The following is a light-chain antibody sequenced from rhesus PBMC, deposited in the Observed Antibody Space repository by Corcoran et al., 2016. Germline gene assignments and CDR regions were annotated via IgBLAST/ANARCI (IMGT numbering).Light chain of an antibody. J-gene: IGKJ2*01. CDR2: YAK. Sequence: DIQLSQSPSSRSASVGDRVTITCRESHGINSYLNWYQQKPGKSPKLLIYYAKSWPRGVPSRFSGSGSGTVFTLTISSLQPEDFATYYCQEGNSIPYSFDQGTKVEI. CDR3: QEGNSIPYS. CDR1: HGINSY. V-gene: IGKV1-32*02.